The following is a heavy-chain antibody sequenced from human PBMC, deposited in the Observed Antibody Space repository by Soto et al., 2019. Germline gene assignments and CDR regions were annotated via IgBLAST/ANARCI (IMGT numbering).Heavy chain of an antibody. D-gene: IGHD6-19*01. J-gene: IGHJ1*01. CDR3: ARASGYSIGWDGFFQR. CDR1: GFTFSSYA. V-gene: IGHV3-11*01. Sequence: GGSLRLSCAASGFTFSSYAMHWIRQAPGKGLEWVSYISSTGTTMYYADSVKGRFTISRDDAKSSLYLQMNSLRADDTAVYYCARASGYSIGWDGFFQRWGLGTLVTVSS. CDR2: ISSTGTTM.